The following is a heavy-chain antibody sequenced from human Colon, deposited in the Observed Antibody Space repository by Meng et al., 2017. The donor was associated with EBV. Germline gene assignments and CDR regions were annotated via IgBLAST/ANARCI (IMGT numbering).Heavy chain of an antibody. CDR2: IYHSGST. V-gene: IGHV4-4*02. J-gene: IGHJ4*02. D-gene: IGHD5-18*01. CDR1: GGSNSSVYW. CDR3: ARGGYYSFDY. Sequence: QSQLRESGPALVKPSETRSLTCPVSGGSNSSVYWWTWVRQSPGKGLEWIGEIYHSGSTNYNPSLKSRVTISVDKSKDQFSLKLTSVTAADTAVYYCARGGYYSFDYWGQRTLVTVSS.